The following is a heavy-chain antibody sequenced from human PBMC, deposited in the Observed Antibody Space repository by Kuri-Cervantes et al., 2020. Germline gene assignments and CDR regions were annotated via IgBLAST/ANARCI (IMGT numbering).Heavy chain of an antibody. CDR1: GGSISSGGYY. CDR2: INHSGST. CDR3: ARGHCSGGSCYDY. D-gene: IGHD2-15*01. J-gene: IGHJ4*02. Sequence: SETLSLTCTVSGGSISSGGYYWSWIRQPPGKGLEWIGEINHSGSTNYNPSLKSRVTISVDTSKNQFSLKLSSVTAADTAVYYCARGHCSGGSCYDYWGQGTLVTVSS. V-gene: IGHV4-39*07.